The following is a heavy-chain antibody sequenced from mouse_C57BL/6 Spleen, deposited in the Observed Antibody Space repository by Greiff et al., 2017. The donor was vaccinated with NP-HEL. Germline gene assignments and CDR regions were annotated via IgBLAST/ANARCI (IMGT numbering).Heavy chain of an antibody. D-gene: IGHD3-3*01. J-gene: IGHJ1*03. V-gene: IGHV5-4*01. CDR1: GFTFSSYA. Sequence: EVHLVESGGGLVKPGGSLKLSCAASGFTFSSYAMSWVRQTPEKRLEWVATISDGGSYTYYPDNVKGRFTISRDNAKNNLYLQMSHLKSEDTAMYYCAREGTEWYFDVWGTGTTVTVSS. CDR2: ISDGGSYT. CDR3: AREGTEWYFDV.